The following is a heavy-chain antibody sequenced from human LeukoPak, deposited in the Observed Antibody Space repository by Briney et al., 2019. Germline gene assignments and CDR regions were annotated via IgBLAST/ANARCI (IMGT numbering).Heavy chain of an antibody. CDR3: AREGYSSSELVL. CDR2: ISSSSYI. Sequence: GGSLRLSCAASGFTFSSYSMNWVRQAPGKGLEWVSSISSSSYIYYADPVKGRFSISRDNAKNSLYLQMNSLRAEDTAVYYCAREGYSSSELVLWGQGTMVTVSS. D-gene: IGHD6-13*01. V-gene: IGHV3-21*01. CDR1: GFTFSSYS. J-gene: IGHJ3*01.